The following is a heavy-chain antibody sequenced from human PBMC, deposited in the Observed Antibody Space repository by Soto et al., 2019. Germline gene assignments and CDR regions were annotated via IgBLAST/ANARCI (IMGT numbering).Heavy chain of an antibody. D-gene: IGHD4-17*01. CDR3: ARTYGDYWKSFED. CDR1: GGSISSNNW. Sequence: SETLSLTCAVSGGSISSNNWWSWVRQPPGKGLEWIGEIYRSGTTNYNPSLTSRVTISVDRSKNQFSRTMTSVTAEDTAVHYCARTYGDYWKSFEDLRRGTLVTVSS. J-gene: IGHJ4*02. CDR2: IYRSGTT. V-gene: IGHV4-4*02.